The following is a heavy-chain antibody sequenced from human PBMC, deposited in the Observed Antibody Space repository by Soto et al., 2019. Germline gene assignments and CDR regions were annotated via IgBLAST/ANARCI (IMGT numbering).Heavy chain of an antibody. V-gene: IGHV1-2*04. CDR3: ARGVYSSSWHIRDRWFDP. D-gene: IGHD6-13*01. Sequence: SVKASCKASGYTFTVYYMHLVRQAPGQGLEWMGWINPNSGGTNYAQKFQGWVTMTRDTSISTAYMELSRLRSDDTAVYYCARGVYSSSWHIRDRWFDPWGQGTLVTVSS. J-gene: IGHJ5*02. CDR1: GYTFTVYY. CDR2: INPNSGGT.